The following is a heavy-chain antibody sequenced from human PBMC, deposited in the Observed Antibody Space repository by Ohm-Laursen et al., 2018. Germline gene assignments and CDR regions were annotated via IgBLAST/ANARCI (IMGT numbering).Heavy chain of an antibody. CDR2: INHSGST. CDR1: GGSFSGYY. Sequence: SETLSLTWAVYGGSFSGYYWSWIRQPPGKGLEWIGEINHSGSTNYNPSLKSRVTISVDTSKNQFSLKLSSVTAADTAVYYCARRANSAFPYYLDYWGQGTLVTVSS. CDR3: ARRANSAFPYYLDY. D-gene: IGHD1-26*01. J-gene: IGHJ4*02. V-gene: IGHV4-34*01.